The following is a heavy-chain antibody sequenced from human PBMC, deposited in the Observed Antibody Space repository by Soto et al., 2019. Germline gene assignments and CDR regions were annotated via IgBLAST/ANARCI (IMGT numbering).Heavy chain of an antibody. Sequence: GAALKISGKGSGYSFTSYWISWVRQMNGNGLEWMGRIDPSDSYTNYSPSFQGHVTISADKSISTAYLQWSSLKASDTAMYYFARQDKNTRNYYYGMDVWGQGTTVTVSS. D-gene: IGHD2-15*01. V-gene: IGHV5-10-1*01. CDR1: GYSFTSYW. J-gene: IGHJ6*02. CDR2: IDPSDSYT. CDR3: ARQDKNTRNYYYGMDV.